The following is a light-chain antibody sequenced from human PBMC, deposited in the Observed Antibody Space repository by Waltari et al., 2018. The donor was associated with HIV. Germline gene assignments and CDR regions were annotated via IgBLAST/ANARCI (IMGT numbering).Light chain of an antibody. CDR2: WAS. V-gene: IGKV4-1*01. Sequence: DILMTPSPDSLAVSLGERATINCKARQTLLYSSNNKNYLAWYQHKPGQPPKLLIYWASTRQSGVPARFSGSGSGTNFNLTINKLQAEDVATYYCQQYYRTPLTFGGGTKVGL. CDR3: QQYYRTPLT. CDR1: QTLLYSSNNKNY. J-gene: IGKJ4*01.